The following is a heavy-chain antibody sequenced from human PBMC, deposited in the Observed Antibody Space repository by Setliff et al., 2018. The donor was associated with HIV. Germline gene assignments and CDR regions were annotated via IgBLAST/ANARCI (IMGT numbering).Heavy chain of an antibody. Sequence: SETLSLTCSVSGVSINRTDHYWGWIRQSPGKSLGWIGSVSQSGSTYYNPSLKSRITISVDRSKNLFSLKLISVTAADQGVYYCARVPVPGANWFDPWGLGTLVTVSS. J-gene: IGHJ5*02. CDR1: GVSINRTDHY. CDR3: ARVPVPGANWFDP. V-gene: IGHV4-39*01. CDR2: VSQSGST.